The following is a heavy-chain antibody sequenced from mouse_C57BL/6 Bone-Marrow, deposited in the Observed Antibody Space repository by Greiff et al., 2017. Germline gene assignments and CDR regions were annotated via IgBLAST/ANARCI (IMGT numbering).Heavy chain of an antibody. J-gene: IGHJ2*01. Sequence: QVQLQQPGAELVKPGASVKLSCKASGYTFTSYWMQWVKQRPGQGLEWIGEIDPSDSYTNYNQKFKGKATLTVDTSSSTAYMQLSSLTSEDSAVYYCARDTTVVGDYFDYWGQGTTLTGSS. D-gene: IGHD1-1*01. CDR1: GYTFTSYW. V-gene: IGHV1-50*01. CDR3: ARDTTVVGDYFDY. CDR2: IDPSDSYT.